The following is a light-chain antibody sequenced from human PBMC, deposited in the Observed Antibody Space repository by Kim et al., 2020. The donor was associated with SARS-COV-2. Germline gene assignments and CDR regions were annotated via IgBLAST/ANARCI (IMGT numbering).Light chain of an antibody. CDR2: QDS. CDR1: KLGDKY. J-gene: IGLJ2*01. Sequence: VSPGQTARITCSGDKLGDKYACWYQQKPGQSPVLVIYQDSKRPSGIPERFSGSNSGNTATLTISGTQAMDEADYYCQAWDSSTGVFGGGTQLTVL. V-gene: IGLV3-1*01. CDR3: QAWDSSTGV.